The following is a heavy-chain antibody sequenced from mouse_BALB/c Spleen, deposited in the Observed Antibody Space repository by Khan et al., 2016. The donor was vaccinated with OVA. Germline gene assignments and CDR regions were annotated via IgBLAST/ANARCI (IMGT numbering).Heavy chain of an antibody. Sequence: QVQLQQPGTELVRPGTSVKLSCKAYGYTFTSYWMNWIKQRPEQGLEWIGRIDPYDSETHYNQKFKDKATLTVDKSSNTAYMQLTSLTSEDSAVYYCARNPFAYWGQGTLVTVSA. V-gene: IGHV1-52*01. CDR2: IDPYDSET. J-gene: IGHJ3*01. CDR1: GYTFTSYW. CDR3: ARNPFAY.